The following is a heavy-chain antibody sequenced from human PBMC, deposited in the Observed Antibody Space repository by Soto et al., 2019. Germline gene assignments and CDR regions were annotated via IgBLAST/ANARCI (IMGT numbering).Heavy chain of an antibody. CDR3: ATLRPYCSCGSCYRITEEYNWFDH. D-gene: IGHD2-15*01. CDR1: GYSFTSYW. J-gene: IGHJ5*02. CDR2: IYPGDSDT. V-gene: IGHV5-51*01. Sequence: EVQLVQSGAEVKKPGESLKISCKGSGYSFTSYWIGWVRQMHGKGLEWMGIIYPGDSDTRYSPSFQGQVTISADKSIRTADLQRSSLKASDTAMYYCATLRPYCSCGSCYRITEEYNWFDHWGQGTLVTVSS.